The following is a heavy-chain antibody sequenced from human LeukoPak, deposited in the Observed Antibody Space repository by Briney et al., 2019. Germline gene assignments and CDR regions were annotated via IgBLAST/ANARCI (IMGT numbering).Heavy chain of an antibody. V-gene: IGHV3-23*01. CDR1: GFTFNNYA. CDR2: ISGSGGST. D-gene: IGHD3-22*01. J-gene: IGHJ4*02. Sequence: GGSLRLSCAASGFTFNNYAMTWVRQAPGKGLEWVSAISGSGGSTYYADSVKGRFTISRDNSKNTLYLQMNSLRAEDTAVYYCAKGISDYYYDSSGYPNYFDYWGQGTLVTVSS. CDR3: AKGISDYYYDSSGYPNYFDY.